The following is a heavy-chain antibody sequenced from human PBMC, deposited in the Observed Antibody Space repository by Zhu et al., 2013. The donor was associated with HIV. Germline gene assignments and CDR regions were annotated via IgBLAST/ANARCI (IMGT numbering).Heavy chain of an antibody. J-gene: IGHJ4*02. Sequence: EVQLVESGGGVVQPGTSLRLSCAASGFTFRSFWMGWVRQAPGKGLEWVANIKQDGTEKSYVDSVKGRFTISRDNAKNSLFLQMNSLRADDTAVYYCARENYFDYWGQGTLVIVSS. V-gene: IGHV3-7*01. CDR3: ARENYFDY. CDR1: GFTFRSFW. CDR2: IKQDGTEK.